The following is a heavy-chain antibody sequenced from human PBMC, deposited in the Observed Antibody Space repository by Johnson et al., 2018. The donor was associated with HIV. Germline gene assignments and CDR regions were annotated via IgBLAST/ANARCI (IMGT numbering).Heavy chain of an antibody. CDR1: GFTFSSYA. CDR2: LSYDGGNK. Sequence: QVQLVESGGGVVQPGRSLRLSCAASGFTFSSYAMHWVRQAPGKGPEWVAVLSYDGGNKYYADSVKGRVTISRDNSKNTLYLQMNSLGAEDTAVYYCARAVTPFGDWEAFDIWGQGTMVTVSS. D-gene: IGHD3-10*01. CDR3: ARAVTPFGDWEAFDI. V-gene: IGHV3-30-3*01. J-gene: IGHJ3*02.